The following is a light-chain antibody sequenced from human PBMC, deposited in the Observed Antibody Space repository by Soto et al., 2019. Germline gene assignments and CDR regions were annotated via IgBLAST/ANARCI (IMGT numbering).Light chain of an antibody. CDR1: QGISNY. V-gene: IGKV1-27*01. J-gene: IGKJ4*01. Sequence: DIQMTQSPSSLSASVGDRVTITCRASQGISNYLAWYQQKPGKVPKLLIHSASTLQSGVPSRFSGSGSGTDFALTINSLQPEYVATYYCQNYFSVLFTFGGGTKVEIK. CDR2: SAS. CDR3: QNYFSVLFT.